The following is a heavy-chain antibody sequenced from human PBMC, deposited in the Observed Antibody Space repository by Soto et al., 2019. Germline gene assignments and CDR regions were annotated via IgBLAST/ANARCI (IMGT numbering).Heavy chain of an antibody. V-gene: IGHV4-31*03. CDR3: ARVVWEQQLVTGQGMDV. CDR2: IYYSGST. Sequence: SETLSLTCTVSGGSISSGGYYWSWIRQHPGKGLEWIGYIYYSGSTYYNPSLKSRVTISVDTSKNQFSLKLSSVTAADTAVYYCARVVWEQQLVTGQGMDVWGQGTTVTVSS. J-gene: IGHJ6*02. D-gene: IGHD6-13*01. CDR1: GGSISSGGYY.